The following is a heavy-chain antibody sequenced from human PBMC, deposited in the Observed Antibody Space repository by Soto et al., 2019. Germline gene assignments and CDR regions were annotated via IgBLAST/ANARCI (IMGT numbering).Heavy chain of an antibody. CDR3: ARSRRDSSGYYYNFDY. CDR2: INAGNGNT. CDR1: GYTFTSYA. V-gene: IGHV1-3*01. D-gene: IGHD3-22*01. Sequence: ASVKVSCKASGYTFTSYAMHWVRQAPGQRLEWMGWINAGNGNTKYSQKFQGRVTITRDTSASTAYMEQSSLRSEDTAVFYCARSRRDSSGYYYNFDYWGQGTLVTVSS. J-gene: IGHJ4*02.